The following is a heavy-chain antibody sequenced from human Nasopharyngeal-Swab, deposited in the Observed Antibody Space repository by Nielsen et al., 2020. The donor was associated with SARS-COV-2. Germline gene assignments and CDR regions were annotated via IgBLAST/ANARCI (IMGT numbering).Heavy chain of an antibody. D-gene: IGHD3-3*01. Sequence: GESLKISCAASGFTFSSYWMSWVRQAPGKGLEWVANIKQDGSDQYYVDSVKGRFTISRDNAKNSLYLQMNSLRAEDTAVYYCAKDIRGYYDFSPWGLGTLVTVAS. CDR1: GFTFSSYW. V-gene: IGHV3-7*01. CDR2: IKQDGSDQ. CDR3: AKDIRGYYDFSP. J-gene: IGHJ5*02.